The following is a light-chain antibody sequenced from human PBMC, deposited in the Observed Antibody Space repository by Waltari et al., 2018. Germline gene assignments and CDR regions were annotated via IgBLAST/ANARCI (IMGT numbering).Light chain of an antibody. J-gene: IGLJ2*01. Sequence: QSALTQPPSASGSPGQSVTISCPGTSRDVGGYNYVSCYQQPPGQAPKRMIYEVSKRPSGVPDRFSGSKSGNTASLTVSGLQAEDEADYYCSSYAGSNIVVFGGGTKLTVL. V-gene: IGLV2-8*01. CDR3: SSYAGSNIVV. CDR2: EVS. CDR1: SRDVGGYNY.